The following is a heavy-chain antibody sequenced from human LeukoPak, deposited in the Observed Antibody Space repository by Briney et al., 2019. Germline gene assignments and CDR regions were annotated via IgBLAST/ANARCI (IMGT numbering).Heavy chain of an antibody. D-gene: IGHD3-10*01. CDR3: ARVRSDYGLGRYFDY. V-gene: IGHV1-46*01. J-gene: IGHJ4*02. CDR1: GYTFTSYG. Sequence: ASVKVSCKASGYTFTSYGISWVRQAPGQGLEWMGIINPSGGSTSYAQKFQGRVTMTRDTSTSTVYMELSSLRSEDTAVYYCARVRSDYGLGRYFDYWGQGTLVTVSS. CDR2: INPSGGST.